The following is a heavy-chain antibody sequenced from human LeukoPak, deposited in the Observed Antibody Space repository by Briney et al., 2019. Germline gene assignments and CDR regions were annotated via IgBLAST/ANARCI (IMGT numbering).Heavy chain of an antibody. CDR2: ISSTSSYI. J-gene: IGHJ4*02. Sequence: PGGSLRLSCAASGFTFSSYTMNWVRQAPGKGLEWVSSISSTSSYIYYADSVKGRFTISRDNAKNSLYLQMNSLRAEDTAVYYCARDRGLSSTSCSDYWGQGTLVTVSS. CDR3: ARDRGLSSTSCSDY. V-gene: IGHV3-21*01. D-gene: IGHD2-2*01. CDR1: GFTFSSYT.